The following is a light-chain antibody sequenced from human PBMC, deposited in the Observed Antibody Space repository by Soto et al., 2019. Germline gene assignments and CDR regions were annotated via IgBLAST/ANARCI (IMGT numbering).Light chain of an antibody. CDR2: GAS. V-gene: IGKV3-15*01. Sequence: VMTQSPATLSVSPGERATLSCRASQSVNSNLAWYQQKPGQAPRLLIFGASTRATGIPAMFSGSWSGTEFTLTISSLQSEDFAVYYCQHYHNWPPWTFGQGTKVDI. CDR1: QSVNSN. CDR3: QHYHNWPPWT. J-gene: IGKJ1*01.